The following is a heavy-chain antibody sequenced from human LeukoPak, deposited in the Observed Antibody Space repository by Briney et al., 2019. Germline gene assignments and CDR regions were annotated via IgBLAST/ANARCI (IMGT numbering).Heavy chain of an antibody. D-gene: IGHD6-6*01. CDR2: IDPSDSYT. J-gene: IGHJ5*02. CDR3: ARRVSSSGWFDP. CDR1: GYSFTSYW. V-gene: IGHV5-10-1*01. Sequence: PGESLKISCKGSGYSFTSYWIGWVRQMPGKGLEWMGRIDPSDSYTNYSPSFQGHVTISADKPISTAYLQWSSLKASDTAMYYCARRVSSSGWFDPWGQGTLVTVSS.